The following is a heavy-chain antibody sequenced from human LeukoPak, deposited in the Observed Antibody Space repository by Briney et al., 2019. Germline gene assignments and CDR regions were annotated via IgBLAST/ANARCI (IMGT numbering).Heavy chain of an antibody. V-gene: IGHV4-59*08. J-gene: IGHJ4*02. CDR2: ISYSGGT. D-gene: IGHD3-16*01. CDR3: ATLDTKMEVGLD. Sequence: PSETLSLTCTVSGGSITDYYWNWIRQPPGKGLEWIGYISYSGGTNYNPSLNSRVTISVDTSENVFSLDLTSVTAADTAVYYCATLDTKMEVGLDWGQGTLVTVSS. CDR1: GGSITDYY.